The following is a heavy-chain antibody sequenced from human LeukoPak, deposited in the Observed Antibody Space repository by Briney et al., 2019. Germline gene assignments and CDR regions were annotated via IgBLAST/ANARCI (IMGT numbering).Heavy chain of an antibody. CDR2: IKQDGSEK. CDR3: ARDGFVGAADY. V-gene: IGHV3-7*01. CDR1: EFIFSGYW. J-gene: IGHJ4*02. D-gene: IGHD6-13*01. Sequence: GGSLRLSCAASEFIFSGYWMNWVRQAPGKGLEWVANIKQDGSEKQYVDSVRGRFTLSRDNAKNSLYLQMNSLRVEDTAVYYCARDGFVGAADYWGQGTLVTVSS.